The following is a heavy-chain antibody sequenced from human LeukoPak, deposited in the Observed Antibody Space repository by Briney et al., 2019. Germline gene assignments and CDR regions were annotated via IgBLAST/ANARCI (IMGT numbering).Heavy chain of an antibody. CDR2: ISGSGGST. V-gene: IGHV3-23*01. Sequence: GGSLRLSCAASGFTFSSYAMSWVRQAPGKGLEWVSAISGSGGSTYYADSLKGRFTISRDNSKNTLYLQMNSLRAEDTAVYYCAKVDRKTQQLASFFFDYWGQGTLVTVSS. D-gene: IGHD6-13*01. CDR1: GFTFSSYA. J-gene: IGHJ4*02. CDR3: AKVDRKTQQLASFFFDY.